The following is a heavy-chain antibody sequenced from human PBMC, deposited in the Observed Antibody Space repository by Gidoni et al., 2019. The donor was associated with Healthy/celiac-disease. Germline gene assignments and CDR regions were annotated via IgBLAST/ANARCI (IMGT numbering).Heavy chain of an antibody. J-gene: IGHJ4*02. CDR1: GGSISSSSYY. CDR2: IYYSGST. Sequence: QLQLQESGPGLVKPSATLSLTCTVSGGSISSSSYYWGWIRQPPGKGLEWIGSIYYSGSTYYNPSLKSRVTISVDTSKNQFSLKLSSVTAADTAVYYCARLAIFGVVGPNGPPDYWGQGTLVTVSP. D-gene: IGHD3-3*01. CDR3: ARLAIFGVVGPNGPPDY. V-gene: IGHV4-39*01.